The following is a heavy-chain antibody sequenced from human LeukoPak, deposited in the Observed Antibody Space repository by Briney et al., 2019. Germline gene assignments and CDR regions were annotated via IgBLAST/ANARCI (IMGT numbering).Heavy chain of an antibody. CDR3: AKDIRGNVVVVAADY. CDR1: GFTFSSYA. D-gene: IGHD2-15*01. V-gene: IGHV3-23*01. Sequence: GGSLRLSCAASGFTFSSYAMSWVRQAPGKRLEWVSAISGSGGSTYYADSVKGRFTISRDNSKNTLYLQMNSLRAEGTAVYYCAKDIRGNVVVVAADYWGQGTLVTVSS. CDR2: ISGSGGST. J-gene: IGHJ4*02.